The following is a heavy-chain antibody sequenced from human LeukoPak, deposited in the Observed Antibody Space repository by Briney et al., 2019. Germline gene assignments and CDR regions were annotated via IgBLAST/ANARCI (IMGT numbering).Heavy chain of an antibody. V-gene: IGHV4-4*02. D-gene: IGHD3-10*01. CDR1: GDSITSRNW. CDR2: IYHTGST. CDR3: ARGMWFDTLFSAFDV. Sequence: PSETLSLTCSVSGDSITSRNWWTWVRQTPEKGLEWIGEIYHTGSTNYNPSVEGRVTISIDKSKNQFSLMLNSVTVADTALYYCARGMWFDTLFSAFDVWGQGTMVSVSS. J-gene: IGHJ3*01.